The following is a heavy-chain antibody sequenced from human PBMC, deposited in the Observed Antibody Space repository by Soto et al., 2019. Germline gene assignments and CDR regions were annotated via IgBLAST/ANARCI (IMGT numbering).Heavy chain of an antibody. CDR3: ARDVWSSGWFRSYYY. Sequence: ASVKVSCKASGYTFTSYAMHWVRQAPGQRLEWMGWINAGNGNTKYSQKFQGRVTITRDTSASTAYMELSSLRSEDTAVYYCARDVWSSGWFRSYYYWGQGTLVTVSS. D-gene: IGHD6-19*01. CDR2: INAGNGNT. CDR1: GYTFTSYA. V-gene: IGHV1-3*01. J-gene: IGHJ4*02.